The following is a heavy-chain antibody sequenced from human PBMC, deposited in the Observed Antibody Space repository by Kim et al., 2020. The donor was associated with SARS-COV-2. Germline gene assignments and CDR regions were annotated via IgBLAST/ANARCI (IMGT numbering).Heavy chain of an antibody. V-gene: IGHV3-53*01. Sequence: GGSLRLSCAASGFTVSDTHMNWVRQAPGKGLEWVSLIYSGGTTYYADSVKGRFTISRDNSKNTLYLQMNSLGAEDTAVYFCARVPSPVYWYFDLWGRGSLVSVSS. CDR2: IYSGGTT. J-gene: IGHJ2*01. CDR1: GFTVSDTH. CDR3: ARVPSPVYWYFDL.